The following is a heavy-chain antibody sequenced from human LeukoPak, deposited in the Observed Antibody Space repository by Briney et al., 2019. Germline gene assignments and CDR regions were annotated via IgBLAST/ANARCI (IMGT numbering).Heavy chain of an antibody. V-gene: IGHV1-2*02. Sequence: ASVKVSCKASGYTFTGYYMHWVRQAPGQGLEWMGWINPNSGGTNYAQKFQGRVTMTTDTSTSTAYMELRSLRSDDTAVYYCARDRGYYYDSSGYYHFWGQGTMVTVSS. CDR2: INPNSGGT. D-gene: IGHD3-22*01. CDR3: ARDRGYYYDSSGYYHF. J-gene: IGHJ3*01. CDR1: GYTFTGYY.